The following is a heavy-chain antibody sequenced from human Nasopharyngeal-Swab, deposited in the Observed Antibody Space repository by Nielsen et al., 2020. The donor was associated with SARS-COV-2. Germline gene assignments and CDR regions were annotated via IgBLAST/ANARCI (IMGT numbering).Heavy chain of an antibody. V-gene: IGHV1-3*01. Sequence: ASVKVSCKASGYTFTSHAMLWVRQAPGQRLEWLGWINAANGDTKYSQKIQGRVTITRDTSASTAYMELSSLRSEDTAVYYCARDPRGLSSPSGMDVWGQGTTVTVSS. D-gene: IGHD3-16*02. CDR2: INAANGDT. J-gene: IGHJ6*02. CDR1: GYTFTSHA. CDR3: ARDPRGLSSPSGMDV.